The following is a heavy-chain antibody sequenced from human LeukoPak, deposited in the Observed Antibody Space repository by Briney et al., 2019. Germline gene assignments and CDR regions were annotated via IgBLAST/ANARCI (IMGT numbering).Heavy chain of an antibody. CDR3: ARRTWGGPHYFDY. Sequence: SETLSLTCTVSGGSISTTSYYWGWIRQPPGKGLEWIGNIYYSGSTFYNPSFKSRVTISVDTSKNQFSLKVNSMTAADTAVYFCARRTWGGPHYFDYWGQGTLVTVSS. CDR2: IYYSGST. V-gene: IGHV4-39*01. CDR1: GGSISTTSYY. J-gene: IGHJ4*02. D-gene: IGHD3-3*01.